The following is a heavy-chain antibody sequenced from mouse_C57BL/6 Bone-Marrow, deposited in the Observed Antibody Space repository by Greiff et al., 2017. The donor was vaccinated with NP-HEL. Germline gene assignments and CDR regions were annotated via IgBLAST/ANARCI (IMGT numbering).Heavy chain of an antibody. J-gene: IGHJ1*03. CDR3: TREELRWYFDV. Sequence: QVQLKESGAELVRPGASVTLSCKASGYTFTDYEMHWVKPTPLHGLEWIGAIDPETGGTAYNQKFKGKAILTADKSASTAYMELRSLTSEDSAVYYCTREELRWYFDVWGTGTTVTVSS. CDR1: GYTFTDYE. V-gene: IGHV1-15*01. CDR2: IDPETGGT. D-gene: IGHD1-1*01.